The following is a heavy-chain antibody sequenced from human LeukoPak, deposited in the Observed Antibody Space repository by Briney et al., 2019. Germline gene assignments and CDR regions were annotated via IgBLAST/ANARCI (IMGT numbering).Heavy chain of an antibody. J-gene: IGHJ4*02. D-gene: IGHD6-13*01. CDR1: GGSFSSYY. V-gene: IGHV4-59*08. CDR3: ARSTYSNSWYYFDY. Sequence: SETLSLTCTVSGGSFSSYYCNWIRQPPGKGLEWIGYIYYSESTDYNPSLKSRVTISVDTSKNQISLNLSSVTAADTAVYYCARSTYSNSWYYFDYWGQGTLVTVSS. CDR2: IYYSEST.